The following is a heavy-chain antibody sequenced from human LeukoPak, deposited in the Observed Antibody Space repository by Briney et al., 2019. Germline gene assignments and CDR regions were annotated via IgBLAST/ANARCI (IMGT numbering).Heavy chain of an antibody. J-gene: IGHJ4*02. CDR1: GGSFSGYY. CDR2: INHSGST. Sequence: PSGTLSLTCAVYGGSFSGYYWSWIRQPPGKGLEWIGEINHSGSTNYNPSLKSRVTISVDTSKNQFSLKLSSVTAADTAAYYCAATGARYYFDYWGQGTLVTVSS. D-gene: IGHD1-14*01. CDR3: AATGARYYFDY. V-gene: IGHV4-34*01.